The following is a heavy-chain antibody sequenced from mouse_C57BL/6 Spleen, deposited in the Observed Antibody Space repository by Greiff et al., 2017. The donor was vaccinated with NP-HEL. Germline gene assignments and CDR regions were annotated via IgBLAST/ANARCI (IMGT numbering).Heavy chain of an antibody. Sequence: QVQLQQSGAELVKPGASVKMSCKASGYTFTTYPIEWMKQNHGKSLEWIGNFHPYNEDKKYNEKFKGKATLTVEKSSSTVYLELSRLTSDDSAVYYCARGDYYGSSYVGWYFDVWGTGTTVTVSS. CDR2: FHPYNEDK. D-gene: IGHD1-1*01. CDR1: GYTFTTYP. V-gene: IGHV1-47*01. CDR3: ARGDYYGSSYVGWYFDV. J-gene: IGHJ1*03.